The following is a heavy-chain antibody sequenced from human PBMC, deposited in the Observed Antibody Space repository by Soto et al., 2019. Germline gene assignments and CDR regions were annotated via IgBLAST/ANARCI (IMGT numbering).Heavy chain of an antibody. CDR2: IFYTGST. Sequence: TLSLTCTVSGASIRRGNYYWTWIRQHPGKALEWVGSIFYTGSTYYNPSLKSRVMMSVDTSKKKFSLKLRSVTAADTAVYYCVRDGTKTLRDWFDPWGQGISVTVSS. J-gene: IGHJ5*02. D-gene: IGHD1-1*01. CDR1: GASIRRGNYY. CDR3: VRDGTKTLRDWFDP. V-gene: IGHV4-31*03.